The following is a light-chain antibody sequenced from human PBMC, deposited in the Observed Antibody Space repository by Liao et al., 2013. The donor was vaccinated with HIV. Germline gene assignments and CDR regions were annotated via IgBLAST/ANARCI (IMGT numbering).Light chain of an antibody. CDR2: YDT. J-gene: IGLJ1*01. Sequence: SFVLTQPPSVSVAPGKTASITCGGSNIGSKSVHWYQQKPGQAPVLVIYYDTERPSGVPERMSGSKSGNTATLTISRVDAGDEADYYCQVWDRGSAHPTVFGPGTKVTVL. V-gene: IGLV3-21*04. CDR1: NIGSKS. CDR3: QVWDRGSAHPTV.